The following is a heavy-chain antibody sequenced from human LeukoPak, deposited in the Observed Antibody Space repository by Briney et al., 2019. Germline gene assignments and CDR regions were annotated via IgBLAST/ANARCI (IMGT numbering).Heavy chain of an antibody. V-gene: IGHV4-39*07. CDR1: GGSISSSSYY. CDR3: ARDGGYYYGSGSYYNWFDP. CDR2: IYYSGST. D-gene: IGHD3-10*01. J-gene: IGHJ5*02. Sequence: SETLSLTCTVSGGSISSSSYYWGWIRQPPGKGLEWIGSIYYSGSTYYNPSPKSRVTISVDTSKNQFSLKLTSVTAADTAVYYCARDGGYYYGSGSYYNWFDPWGQGTLVTVSS.